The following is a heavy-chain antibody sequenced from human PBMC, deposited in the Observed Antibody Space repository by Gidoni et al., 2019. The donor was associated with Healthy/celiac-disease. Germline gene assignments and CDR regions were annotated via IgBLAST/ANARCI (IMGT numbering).Heavy chain of an antibody. Sequence: QVQLQASVPGLVKPSQTLALTCTVSGGSISSSDYSWSWIRQPPGKGLDWIGYIYYRGSTYYNPSLKSRLTISVDTSKNQFSLILTSVTAADTAMYFCARHYYGSGRQFDPWGQGTLVTVSS. CDR2: IYYRGST. CDR1: GGSISSSDYS. J-gene: IGHJ5*02. V-gene: IGHV4-30-4*01. D-gene: IGHD3-10*01. CDR3: ARHYYGSGRQFDP.